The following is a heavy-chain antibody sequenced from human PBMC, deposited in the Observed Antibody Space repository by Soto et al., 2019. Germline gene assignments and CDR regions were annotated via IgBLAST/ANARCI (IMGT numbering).Heavy chain of an antibody. D-gene: IGHD3-22*01. CDR1: VFSFNIGYYH. Sequence: PSWTXSLTCTVSVFSFNIGYYHLNWIRQSPENGLEWIGYIYYSGGTYYNPSLKSRLLISVDPSKNQFSLTLSSVTAADTAVYYCAVSSGYSHHLFDAWGQGTLV. CDR2: IYYSGGT. CDR3: AVSSGYSHHLFDA. V-gene: IGHV4-30-4*01. J-gene: IGHJ4*02.